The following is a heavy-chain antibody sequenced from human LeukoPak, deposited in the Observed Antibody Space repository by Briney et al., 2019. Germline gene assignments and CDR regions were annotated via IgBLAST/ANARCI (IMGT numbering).Heavy chain of an antibody. CDR1: GFTFSTYS. V-gene: IGHV3-21*01. CDR3: ARDSGSYYAFDY. Sequence: GGSRRLYCAASGFTFSTYSMNWVRQAPGKGLEWVSSISSGSGYIYYADSVKGRFTISRDNAKNSLYLQMNSLRAEDTAVYYCARDSGSYYAFDYWGQGTLVTVSS. CDR2: ISSGSGYI. J-gene: IGHJ4*02. D-gene: IGHD1-26*01.